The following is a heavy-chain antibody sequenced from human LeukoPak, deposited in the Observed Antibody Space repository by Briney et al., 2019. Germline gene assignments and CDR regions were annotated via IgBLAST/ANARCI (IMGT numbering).Heavy chain of an antibody. Sequence: SQTLSLTCAISGDSVSSTSAAWNWIRQSPSRGLEWLGRTYYRSKWYHDRADSVKSRISINPDTSKNQFSLQLNSVTPEDTAVYFCARGDLVGATTGFDYWGQGTLVTVSS. D-gene: IGHD1-26*01. V-gene: IGHV6-1*01. CDR3: ARGDLVGATTGFDY. CDR2: TYYRSKWYH. CDR1: GDSVSSTSAA. J-gene: IGHJ4*02.